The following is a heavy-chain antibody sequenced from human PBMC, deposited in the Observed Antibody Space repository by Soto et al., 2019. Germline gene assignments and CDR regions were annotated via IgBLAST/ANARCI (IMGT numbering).Heavy chain of an antibody. Sequence: QITLKESGPTLVKPTQTLTLTCTFSGFSLSTSGVGVGWIRQPPGKALEWLALIYWDDDKRYSPSLRSRLTXPXGXXKHHVVLPMPTMDPVDTATYYCGYSHRYGDYIIDYWGQGTLVTVSS. CDR3: GYSHRYGDYIIDY. CDR2: IYWDDDK. D-gene: IGHD4-17*01. V-gene: IGHV2-5*02. CDR1: GFSLSTSGVG. J-gene: IGHJ4*02.